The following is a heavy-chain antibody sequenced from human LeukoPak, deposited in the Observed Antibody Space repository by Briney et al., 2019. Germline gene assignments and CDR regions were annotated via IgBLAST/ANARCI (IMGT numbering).Heavy chain of an antibody. CDR3: ARRLTQYDCFDP. D-gene: IGHD2-2*01. V-gene: IGHV6-1*01. Sequence: QTLSLTCAISGDSVSSNSVTWNWIRQSPSRGLEWLGRTYYRSTWYNDYAVSVRGRITVNPDTSKNQFSLHLNSVTPEDTTVYYCARRLTQYDCFDPWGQGILVTVSS. J-gene: IGHJ5*02. CDR2: TYYRSTWYN. CDR1: GDSVSSNSVT.